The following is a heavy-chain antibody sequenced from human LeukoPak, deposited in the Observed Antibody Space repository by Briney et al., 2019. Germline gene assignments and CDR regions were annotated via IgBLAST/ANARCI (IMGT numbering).Heavy chain of an antibody. J-gene: IGHJ3*02. CDR1: GFTFSSYA. Sequence: PGGSLRLSCAASGFTFSSYAMSWVRQAPGKGLEWVSAISGSGGSTYYADSVKGRFTISRDNSKNTLYLQMNSLRAEDTAVYYCAKSGTYDYGDYDANDAFDIWGQGTMVTVSS. V-gene: IGHV3-23*01. CDR2: ISGSGGST. D-gene: IGHD4-17*01. CDR3: AKSGTYDYGDYDANDAFDI.